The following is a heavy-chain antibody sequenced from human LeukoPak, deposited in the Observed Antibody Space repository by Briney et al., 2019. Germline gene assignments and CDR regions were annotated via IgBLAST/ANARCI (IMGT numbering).Heavy chain of an antibody. Sequence: GASVKVSCKASGYTFTNYYMHWVRQAPGQGLEWMGIINPSGDSAIYAHNFKGRVTMTRDTSTTTVYLELSSLRSEDTAVYYCARAQSYYDYWGQGTLVTVSS. CDR3: ARAQSYYDY. CDR1: GYTFTNYY. CDR2: INPSGDSA. D-gene: IGHD1-26*01. J-gene: IGHJ4*02. V-gene: IGHV1-46*01.